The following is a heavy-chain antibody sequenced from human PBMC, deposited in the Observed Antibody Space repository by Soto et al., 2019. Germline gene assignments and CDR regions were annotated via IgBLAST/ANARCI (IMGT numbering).Heavy chain of an antibody. CDR2: ISSSSSTI. CDR3: ARNLFDY. V-gene: IGHV3-48*02. J-gene: IGHJ4*02. CDR1: GFTFSTYS. Sequence: GGSLRLSCAASGFTFSTYSMTWVRQAPGKGLEWISYISSSSSTIYYADSVKGRFTISRDNAKNSLYLQMSSLRDEDTAVYYCARNLFDYWGQGTLVTVSS.